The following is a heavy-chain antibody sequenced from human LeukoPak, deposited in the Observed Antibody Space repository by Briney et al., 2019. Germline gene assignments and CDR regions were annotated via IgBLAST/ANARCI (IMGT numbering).Heavy chain of an antibody. J-gene: IGHJ4*02. V-gene: IGHV4-38-2*01. Sequence: SETLSLTCAVSSYSITSGYYWGWIRQPPVKGLEWIGSIYHSGSTYYNPSLKSRVTISVDTSKNQFSLKLSSVTAADTAMYYCASLLLGYCSSSSCSHEYYFDSWGQGTLVTVSS. D-gene: IGHD2-2*01. CDR3: ASLLLGYCSSSSCSHEYYFDS. CDR2: IYHSGST. CDR1: SYSITSGYY.